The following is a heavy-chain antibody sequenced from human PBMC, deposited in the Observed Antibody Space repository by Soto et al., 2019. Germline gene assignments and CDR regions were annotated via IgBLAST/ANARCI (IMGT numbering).Heavy chain of an antibody. D-gene: IGHD4-17*01. CDR3: ARSIRAHDSGDYGASPTNDY. CDR2: ISAYNGNT. CDR1: GYTFTSYG. J-gene: IGHJ4*02. V-gene: IGHV1-18*01. Sequence: QVQLVQSGAEVKKPGASVKVSCKASGYTFTSYGISWVRQAPGQGLEWMGWISAYNGNTNYAQKLQGRVTMTTDTSTSTAYMELRSLRSDDTAVYYCARSIRAHDSGDYGASPTNDYWGQGTLVTVSS.